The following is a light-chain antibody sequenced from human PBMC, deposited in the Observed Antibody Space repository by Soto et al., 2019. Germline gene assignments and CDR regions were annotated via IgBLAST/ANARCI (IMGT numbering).Light chain of an antibody. CDR3: SSYTTSSTQV. V-gene: IGLV2-14*01. Sequence: QSALTQPASVSGSPGQSITISCTGTSSDIGGYKHVSWYQQHPGKAPKLMIYEVSNRPSGVSNRFSGSKSGNTASLTISGLQAEDEADYYCSSYTTSSTQVFGTGTKGTVL. CDR2: EVS. CDR1: SSDIGGYKH. J-gene: IGLJ1*01.